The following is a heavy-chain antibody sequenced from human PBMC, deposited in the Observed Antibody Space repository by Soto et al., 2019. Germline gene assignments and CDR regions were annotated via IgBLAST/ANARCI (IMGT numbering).Heavy chain of an antibody. V-gene: IGHV3-23*01. CDR1: GFTFSSYA. CDR3: AKVRSPEYYYGSGTVIWTPENWFDP. J-gene: IGHJ5*02. Sequence: GGSLRLSCAASGFTFSSYAMSWVRQAPGKGLEWVSAISGSGGSTYYADSVKGRFTISRDNSKNTLYLQMNSLRAEDTAVYYCAKVRSPEYYYGSGTVIWTPENWFDPWGQGTLVTVSS. D-gene: IGHD3-10*01. CDR2: ISGSGGST.